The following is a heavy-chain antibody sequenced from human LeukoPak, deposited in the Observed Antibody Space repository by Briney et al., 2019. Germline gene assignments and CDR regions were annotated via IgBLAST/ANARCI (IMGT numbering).Heavy chain of an antibody. CDR1: GFTVSSNY. D-gene: IGHD1-26*01. Sequence: GGSLRLSCAASGFTVSSNYMSWVRQAPGKGLEWVSVIYSGGSTYYADSVKGRFTISRDNAKNSLYLQMNSLRAEDTAVYYCARRRDSGSLQHFDYWGQGTLVTVSS. V-gene: IGHV3-53*01. J-gene: IGHJ4*02. CDR3: ARRRDSGSLQHFDY. CDR2: IYSGGST.